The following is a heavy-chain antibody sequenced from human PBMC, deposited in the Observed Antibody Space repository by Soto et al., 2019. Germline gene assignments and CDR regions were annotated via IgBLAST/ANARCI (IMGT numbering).Heavy chain of an antibody. V-gene: IGHV3-23*01. D-gene: IGHD7-27*01. CDR2: ISGSGGST. CDR3: AKDLTEHGAFDI. CDR1: GFTFSSYA. Sequence: EVQLLESGGGLVQPGGSLRLSCATSGFTFSSYAMSWVRQAPGKGLEWVSAISGSGGSTYYADSVKGRFTISRDNSKNTLYLQMNSLRAEDTAVYYCAKDLTEHGAFDIWGQGTMVTVSS. J-gene: IGHJ3*02.